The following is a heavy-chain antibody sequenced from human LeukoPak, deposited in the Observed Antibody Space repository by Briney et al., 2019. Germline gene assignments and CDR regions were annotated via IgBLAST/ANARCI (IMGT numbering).Heavy chain of an antibody. D-gene: IGHD1-26*01. V-gene: IGHV3-23*01. CDR2: TSTSGGSA. J-gene: IGHJ4*02. CDR1: GFTFSNNA. Sequence: GGSLRLSCAASGFTFSNNAMSWVRQAPGKGLEWVSATSTSGGSAYYADSVKGRFTISRDNSKNTLYLQMNSLRAEDTAVYYCAKDWPGSGSYFPYYWGQGTLVTVSS. CDR3: AKDWPGSGSYFPYY.